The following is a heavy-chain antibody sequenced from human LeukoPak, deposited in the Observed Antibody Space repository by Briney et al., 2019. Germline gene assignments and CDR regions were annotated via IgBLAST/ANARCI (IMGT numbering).Heavy chain of an antibody. CDR2: ISSDGSST. D-gene: IGHD3-22*01. CDR1: GFTFYTYW. Sequence: QPGGSLRLSCAPSGFTFYTYWMHWVRQAPEKGLVWVSRISSDGSSTNYADSVKGRFTISRDNAKNTLYLQMNSLRAEDTAVYYCARGDYYDSSGYYDIIDYWGQGILVTVSS. CDR3: ARGDYYDSSGYYDIIDY. J-gene: IGHJ4*02. V-gene: IGHV3-74*01.